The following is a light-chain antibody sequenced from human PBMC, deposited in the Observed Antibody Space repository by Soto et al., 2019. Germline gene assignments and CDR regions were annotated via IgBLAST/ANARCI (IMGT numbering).Light chain of an antibody. J-gene: IGLJ3*02. CDR3: AAWDDSLSGWV. Sequence: QSVLTQPPSASGTPGQWVTISCSGGSSNIVTNHVYWYQHLPGAAPKLLIYRNSLRPSGVPDRFSGSNSGTSASLAISGLRSDDEADYYCAAWDDSLSGWVFGGGTKLTVL. CDR1: SSNIVTNH. CDR2: RNS. V-gene: IGLV1-47*01.